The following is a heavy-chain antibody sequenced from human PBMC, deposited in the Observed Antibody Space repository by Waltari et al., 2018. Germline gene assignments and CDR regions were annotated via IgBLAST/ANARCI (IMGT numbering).Heavy chain of an antibody. CDR2: INPNSGVT. CDR1: GYSFTGYY. CDR3: ARGSFLWTKFDL. Sequence: QVHLVPSGAEVKKPGASVKVSCKASGYSFTGYYLHWVRQAPGQGPEWMGWINPNSGVTNFAQKFQDRVTMTRDTSISTAYMELSSLRSDDTAIYFCARGSFLWTKFDLWGHGTLVSVSP. D-gene: IGHD2-21*01. J-gene: IGHJ5*02. V-gene: IGHV1-2*02.